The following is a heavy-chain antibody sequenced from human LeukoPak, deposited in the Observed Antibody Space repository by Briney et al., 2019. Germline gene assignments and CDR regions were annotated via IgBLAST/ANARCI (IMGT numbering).Heavy chain of an antibody. CDR2: IYSDGST. CDR1: GLIVSRSY. D-gene: IGHD1-14*01. J-gene: IGHJ4*02. Sequence: GGSLRLSCAAPGLIVSRSYMTWVRQAPGQGLEWLSVIYSDGSTHYADSVKGRFIISRDNSKNTLYLQMNTLRAEDTAVYYCARVTPPTDWGQGTRVTVSS. CDR3: ARVTPPTD. V-gene: IGHV3-66*01.